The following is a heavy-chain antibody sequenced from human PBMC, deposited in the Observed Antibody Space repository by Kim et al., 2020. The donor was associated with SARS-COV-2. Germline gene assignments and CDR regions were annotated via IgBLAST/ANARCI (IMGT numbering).Heavy chain of an antibody. CDR1: GGSISSYY. D-gene: IGHD6-13*01. V-gene: IGHV4-59*01. Sequence: SETLSLTCTVSGGSISSYYWSWIRQPPGKGLEWIGYIYYSGSTNYNPSLKSRVTISVDTSKNQFSLKLSSVTAADTAVYYCARDLGYSSSWPNYYYYGMDVWGQGTTVTVSS. CDR2: IYYSGST. CDR3: ARDLGYSSSWPNYYYYGMDV. J-gene: IGHJ6*02.